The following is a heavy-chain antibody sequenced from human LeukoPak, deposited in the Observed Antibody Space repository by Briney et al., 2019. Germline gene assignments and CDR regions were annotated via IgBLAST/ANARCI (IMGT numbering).Heavy chain of an antibody. V-gene: IGHV4-59*08. CDR1: GGSISSYY. CDR3: ARHAFASPFDP. J-gene: IGHJ5*02. CDR2: IYETGDT. Sequence: PSETLSLTCSVSGGSISSYYSSWIRQPPGKGLEWVGYIYETGDTQSNPSLRSRVTVSMDTSKNQVSLRLSYVTAEDTAVYYCARHAFASPFDPWGQGTLVTVSS. D-gene: IGHD2-21*01.